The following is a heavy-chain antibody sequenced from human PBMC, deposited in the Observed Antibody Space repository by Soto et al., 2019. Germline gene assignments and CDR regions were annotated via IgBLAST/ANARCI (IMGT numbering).Heavy chain of an antibody. V-gene: IGHV1-3*01. D-gene: IGHD1-1*01. Sequence: ASVKVSCKASGYTFTSYAMHWVRQAPGQRLEWMGWINAGNGNTKYSQKFQGRVTITRDTSASTAYMELSSLRSEDTAVYYCARDWNLFYYCYGMDVWGQGTTVTVSS. CDR1: GYTFTSYA. J-gene: IGHJ6*02. CDR3: ARDWNLFYYCYGMDV. CDR2: INAGNGNT.